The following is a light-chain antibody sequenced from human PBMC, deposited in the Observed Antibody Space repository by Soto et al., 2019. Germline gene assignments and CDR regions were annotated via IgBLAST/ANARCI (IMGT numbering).Light chain of an antibody. Sequence: QSALTQPPSASGSPGQSVTISCTGTSSDIGGYNYVSWYQQHPGKAPKLIIYEVFKRPSGVPDRFSGSKSGNTASLTVSRLHAEDEADYYCGSYAGSSNFDVFGTGTKLTVL. CDR1: SSDIGGYNY. CDR3: GSYAGSSNFDV. J-gene: IGLJ1*01. CDR2: EVF. V-gene: IGLV2-8*01.